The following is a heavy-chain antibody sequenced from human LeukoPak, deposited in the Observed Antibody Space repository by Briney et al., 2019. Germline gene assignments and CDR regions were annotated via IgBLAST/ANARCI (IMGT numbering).Heavy chain of an antibody. J-gene: IGHJ4*02. Sequence: GGSLRLSCAASGFTFSGSAMHWVRQAPGKGLEWVSVIYSGGNTYYADSVKGRFTISRDNSKNTLYLQMNSLRAEDTAVYYCARGLSVAARFDYWGQGTLVTVSS. CDR2: IYSGGNT. CDR1: GFTFSGSA. D-gene: IGHD2-15*01. CDR3: ARGLSVAARFDY. V-gene: IGHV3-66*01.